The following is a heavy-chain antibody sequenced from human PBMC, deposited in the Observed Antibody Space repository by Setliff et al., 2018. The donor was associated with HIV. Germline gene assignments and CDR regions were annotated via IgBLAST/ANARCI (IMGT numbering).Heavy chain of an antibody. CDR3: AAASSWDPLLDY. D-gene: IGHD6-13*01. CDR2: IYHSGST. CDR1: GGSISSSNW. J-gene: IGHJ4*02. Sequence: SETLSLTCAVSGGSISSSNWWSWVRQPPGKGLEWIGEIYHSGSTNYNPSLKSRVTISLDRSKTQFSLKLSSVTAADTAVYYCAAASSWDPLLDYWGQGTLVTVSS. V-gene: IGHV4-4*02.